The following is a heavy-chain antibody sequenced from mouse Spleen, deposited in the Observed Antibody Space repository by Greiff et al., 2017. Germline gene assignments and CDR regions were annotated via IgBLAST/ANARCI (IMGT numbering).Heavy chain of an antibody. CDR2: IYPGNSDT. Sequence: EVQLQQSGTVLARPGASVKMSCKTSGYTFTSYWMHWVKQRPGQGLEWIGAIYPGNSDTSYNQKFKGKAKLTAVTSASTAYMELSSLTNEDSAVYYCTNYDGYYAYFDYWGQGTTLTVSS. CDR1: GYTFTSYW. D-gene: IGHD2-3*01. V-gene: IGHV1-5*01. CDR3: TNYDGYYAYFDY. J-gene: IGHJ2*01.